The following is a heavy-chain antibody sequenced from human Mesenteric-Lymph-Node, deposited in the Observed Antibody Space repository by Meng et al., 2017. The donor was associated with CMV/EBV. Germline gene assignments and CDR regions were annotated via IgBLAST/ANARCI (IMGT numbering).Heavy chain of an antibody. D-gene: IGHD1-26*01. Sequence: ASVKVSCKASGYTFTSYDINWVRQATGQGLEWMGWMNPNSGNTGYAQKFQGRVTITRNTSISTAYMELSSLRSEDTAVYYCARAVRRGVGATNYYGMDVWGQGTTVTVSS. J-gene: IGHJ6*02. V-gene: IGHV1-8*03. CDR3: ARAVRRGVGATNYYGMDV. CDR1: GYTFTSYD. CDR2: MNPNSGNT.